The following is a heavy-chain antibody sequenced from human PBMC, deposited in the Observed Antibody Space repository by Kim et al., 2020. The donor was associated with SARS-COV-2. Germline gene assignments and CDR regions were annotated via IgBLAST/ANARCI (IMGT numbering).Heavy chain of an antibody. Sequence: GGSLRLSCAASGFTFSSYSMNWVRQAPGKGLEWVSSISSSSSYIYNADSVKDRYTISRDNAKNSLYLQMNSLRAEDTVVYYCARDHRGVYSSSSSMDVWGQGTTVTVSS. V-gene: IGHV3-21*01. CDR3: ARDHRGVYSSSSSMDV. J-gene: IGHJ6*02. D-gene: IGHD6-6*01. CDR2: ISSSSSYI. CDR1: GFTFSSYS.